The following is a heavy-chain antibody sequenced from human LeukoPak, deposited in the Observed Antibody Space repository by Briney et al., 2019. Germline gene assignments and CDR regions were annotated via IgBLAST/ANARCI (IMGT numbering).Heavy chain of an antibody. CDR3: ARVVKIGVYFDY. Sequence: SETLSLTCTVSGGSISSGGYYWSWIRQPPGKGLEWIGYIYHSGSTYYNPSLKSRVTISVDTSKNQFSLKLSSVTAADTAVYYCARVVKIGVYFDYWGQGTLVTVSS. D-gene: IGHD3-10*01. V-gene: IGHV4-30-2*01. J-gene: IGHJ4*02. CDR2: IYHSGST. CDR1: GGSISSGGYY.